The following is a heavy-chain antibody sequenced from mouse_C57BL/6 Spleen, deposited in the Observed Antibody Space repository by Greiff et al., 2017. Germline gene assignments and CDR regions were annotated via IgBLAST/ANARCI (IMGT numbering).Heavy chain of an antibody. V-gene: IGHV1-80*01. CDR2: IYPGDGDT. CDR3: ASYAPYYFDY. Sequence: QVQLQQSGAELVRPGASVTLSCKASGYTFTDYEMHWVKQRPGKGLEWIGQIYPGDGDTNYNGKFKGKATLTADKSSSTAYMQLSSLTSEDSAVYFCASYAPYYFDYWGQGTTLTVSS. CDR1: GYTFTDYE. J-gene: IGHJ2*01. D-gene: IGHD2-12*01.